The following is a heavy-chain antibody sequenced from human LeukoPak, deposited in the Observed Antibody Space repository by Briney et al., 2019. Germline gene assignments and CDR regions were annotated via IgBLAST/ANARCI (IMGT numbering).Heavy chain of an antibody. J-gene: IGHJ6*02. CDR2: TYYRSKWYN. Sequence: SQTLSLTCAISGDSVSSNSAAWNWIRQSPSRGLEWLGRTYYRSKWYNDYAVSVKSRITINPDTSKNQFSLQLNSVTPEDTAVYYCARGSNNWKYGYCYGMDVWGQGTTVTVSS. D-gene: IGHD1-20*01. V-gene: IGHV6-1*01. CDR1: GDSVSSNSAA. CDR3: ARGSNNWKYGYCYGMDV.